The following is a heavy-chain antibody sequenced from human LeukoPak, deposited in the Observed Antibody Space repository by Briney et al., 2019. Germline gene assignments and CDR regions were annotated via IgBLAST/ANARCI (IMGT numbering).Heavy chain of an antibody. CDR3: ARDVIAAAGYYFDY. CDR1: GFTFSSYG. D-gene: IGHD6-13*01. V-gene: IGHV3-30*03. CDR2: ISYDGSNK. Sequence: PGGSLRLSCAASGFTFSSYGMHWVRQAPGKGLEWVAVISYDGSNKYYADSVKGRFTISRDNSKNTLYLQMNSLRAEDTAVYYCARDVIAAAGYYFDYWGQGTLVTVSS. J-gene: IGHJ4*02.